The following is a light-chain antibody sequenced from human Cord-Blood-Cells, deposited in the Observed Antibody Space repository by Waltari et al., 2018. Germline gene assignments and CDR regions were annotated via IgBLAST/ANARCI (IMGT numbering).Light chain of an antibody. J-gene: IGKJ3*01. CDR1: QSVLYSSNNKNY. V-gene: IGKV4-1*01. CDR3: QQYYSTPFT. CDR2: WAS. Sequence: DIVMTQSPDSLAVSLGERATLNCKSSQSVLYSSNNKNYLAWSQQKPGQPPKLLIYWASTRESGVPDRFSGSGSGTDFTLTISSLQAEDVAVYYCQQYYSTPFTFGPGTKVDIK.